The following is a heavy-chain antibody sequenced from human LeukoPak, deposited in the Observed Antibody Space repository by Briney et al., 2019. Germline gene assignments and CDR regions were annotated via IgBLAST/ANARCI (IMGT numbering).Heavy chain of an antibody. V-gene: IGHV3-23*01. Sequence: GGPLRLSCAASGFTFSSYAISWVRQAPGKGLEWVSAISGSGGSTYYADSVKGRFTISRDNSKNTLYLQMNSLRAEDTAVYYCASPWAAAGQRGLGYWGQGTLVTVSS. J-gene: IGHJ4*02. CDR2: ISGSGGST. D-gene: IGHD6-13*01. CDR3: ASPWAAAGQRGLGY. CDR1: GFTFSSYA.